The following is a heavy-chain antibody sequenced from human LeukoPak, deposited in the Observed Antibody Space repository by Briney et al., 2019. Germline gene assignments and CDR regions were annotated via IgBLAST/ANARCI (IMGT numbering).Heavy chain of an antibody. CDR2: ISSSSSYI. CDR1: GFTFSSYS. V-gene: IGHV3-21*01. CDR3: ARDRQQLWLKEGSFDY. J-gene: IGHJ4*02. Sequence: GGSLRLSCAASGFTFSSYSMNRVRQAPGKGLEWVSSISSSSSYIYYADSVKGRFTISRDNAKNSLYLQMNSLRAEDTAVYYCARDRQQLWLKEGSFDYWGQGTLVTVSS. D-gene: IGHD5-18*01.